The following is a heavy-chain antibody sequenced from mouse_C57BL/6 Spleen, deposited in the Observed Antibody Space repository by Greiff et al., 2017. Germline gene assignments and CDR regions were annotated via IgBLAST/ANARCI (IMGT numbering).Heavy chain of an antibody. CDR2: IYPGDGDT. V-gene: IGHV1-82*01. J-gene: IGHJ2*01. CDR3: ARSLGQDY. D-gene: IGHD4-1*01. Sequence: VKLMESGPELVKPGASVKISCKASGYAFSSSWMNWVKQRPGKGLEWIGRIYPGDGDTNYNGKFKGKATLTADKSSSTAYMQLSSLTSEDSAVYFCARSLGQDYWGQGTTLTVSS. CDR1: GYAFSSSW.